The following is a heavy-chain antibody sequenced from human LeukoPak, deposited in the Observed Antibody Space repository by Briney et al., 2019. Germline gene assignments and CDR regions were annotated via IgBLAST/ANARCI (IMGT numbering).Heavy chain of an antibody. D-gene: IGHD3-3*01. J-gene: IGHJ4*02. V-gene: IGHV3-7*01. CDR3: ARASIWSGYSFDY. Sequence: PGGSLRLSCAASGFTFSNNAMSWVRQAPGKGLEWVANIKQDGSEKYYVDSVKGRFTISRDNAKNSLYLQMNSLRAEDTAVYYCARASIWSGYSFDYWGQGTLVTVSS. CDR2: IKQDGSEK. CDR1: GFTFSNNA.